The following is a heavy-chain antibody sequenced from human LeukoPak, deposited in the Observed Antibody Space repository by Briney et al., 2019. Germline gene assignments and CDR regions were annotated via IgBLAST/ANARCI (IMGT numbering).Heavy chain of an antibody. CDR3: VLGAGGSGSFLLGS. CDR2: IWSDGSYR. CDR1: GFIFSNSG. V-gene: IGHV3-33*01. Sequence: GGSLRLSCTASGFIFSNSGMHWVRQAPGKGLEWVAVIWSDGSYRYYADSVKGRFTISRENSKNTLYLQMNSLSVEDTAIYYCVLGAGGSGSFLLGSWGQGTLVTVSS. D-gene: IGHD3-10*01. J-gene: IGHJ4*02.